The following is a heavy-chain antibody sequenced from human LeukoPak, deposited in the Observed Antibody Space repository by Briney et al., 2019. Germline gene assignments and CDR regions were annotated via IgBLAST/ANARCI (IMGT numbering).Heavy chain of an antibody. Sequence: SETLSLTCTVSSDSFNNFYWAWVRQPAGKGLEWIGRVSVTVTGVTSYNPSLKSRVSVSVDTSKKQFSLGLTSVTAADTAVYYCARDTYRSSFDSWGQGILVTVSS. D-gene: IGHD3-10*01. CDR3: ARDTYRSSFDS. V-gene: IGHV4-4*07. CDR2: VSVTVTGVT. CDR1: SDSFNNFY. J-gene: IGHJ4*02.